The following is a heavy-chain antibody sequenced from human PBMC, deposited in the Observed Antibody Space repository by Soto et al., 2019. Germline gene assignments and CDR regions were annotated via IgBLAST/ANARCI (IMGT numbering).Heavy chain of an antibody. V-gene: IGHV1-3*01. CDR1: GYDFSNYA. CDR2: INPVNGNT. CDR3: AIVSYYDICSGYYTN. Sequence: GASVKVSCKASGYDFSNYAMHWVRHAPGQRLEWMGMINPVNGNTKYSERFQGRVTITRNTSASTADMELSSLRSEDTAVYFCAIVSYYDICSGYYTNSGHGTLVTVSS. D-gene: IGHD3-3*01. J-gene: IGHJ1*01.